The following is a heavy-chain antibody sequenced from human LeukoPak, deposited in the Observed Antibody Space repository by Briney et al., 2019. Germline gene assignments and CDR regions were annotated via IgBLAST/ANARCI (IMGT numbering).Heavy chain of an antibody. J-gene: IGHJ6*02. CDR3: ATDAAIFGVVGYYYYGMDV. D-gene: IGHD3-3*01. Sequence: GGSLRLSCAASGFTFSSYAMSWVRQAPGKGLEWVSAISGSGGSTYYADSVKGWFTISRDNSKNTLYLQMNSLRAEDTAVYYCATDAAIFGVVGYYYYGMDVWGQGTTVTVSS. V-gene: IGHV3-23*01. CDR1: GFTFSSYA. CDR2: ISGSGGST.